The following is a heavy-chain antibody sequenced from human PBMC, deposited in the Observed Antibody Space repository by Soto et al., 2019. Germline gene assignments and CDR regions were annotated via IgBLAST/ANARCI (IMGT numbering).Heavy chain of an antibody. V-gene: IGHV3-21*01. CDR2: ISSSSSYI. J-gene: IGHJ5*02. D-gene: IGHD4-17*01. Sequence: GGSLRLSCAASGFTFSSYSMNWVRQAPGKGLEWVPSISSSSSYIYYADSVKGRFTISRDNAKNSLYLQMNSLRAEDTAVYYCASGLRVTRGRRWFDPWGQGTLVTVSS. CDR3: ASGLRVTRGRRWFDP. CDR1: GFTFSSYS.